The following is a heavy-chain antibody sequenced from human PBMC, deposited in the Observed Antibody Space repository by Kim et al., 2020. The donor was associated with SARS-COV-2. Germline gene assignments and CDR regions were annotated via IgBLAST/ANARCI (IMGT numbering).Heavy chain of an antibody. Sequence: GGSLRLSCAASGFTASGFTFSNHGMHWVRPAPGKGLEWVAIFSHDGSSRYYADSVKGRFTISRDNSQNIIYLEMNSLREEDTAVYYCAKEAGDFWSGFNYAFGWWGEGTVVTVSS. CDR2: FSHDGSSR. CDR1: SGFTASGFTFSNHG. V-gene: IGHV3-30*18. CDR3: AKEAGDFWSGFNYAFGW. J-gene: IGHJ4*02. D-gene: IGHD3-3*01.